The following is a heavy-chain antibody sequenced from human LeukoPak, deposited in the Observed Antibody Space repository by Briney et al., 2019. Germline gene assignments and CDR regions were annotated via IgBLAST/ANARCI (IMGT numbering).Heavy chain of an antibody. V-gene: IGHV3-74*01. J-gene: IGHJ4*02. D-gene: IGHD4-23*01. CDR1: GFTFSSYFW. Sequence: GGSLILSCAASGFTFSSYFWMHWVRQAPGKGLVWVSRIKSDGSSSTYADSLKGRFTISRDSAKNSLYLQMNTLGAEDTAVYYCVRDLDLGGYSSFEYWGQGTLVTVSS. CDR3: VRDLDLGGYSSFEY. CDR2: IKSDGSSS.